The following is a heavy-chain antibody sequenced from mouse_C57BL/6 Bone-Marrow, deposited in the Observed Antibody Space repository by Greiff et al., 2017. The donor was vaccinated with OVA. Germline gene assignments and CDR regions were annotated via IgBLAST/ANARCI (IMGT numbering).Heavy chain of an antibody. CDR2: IRNKANNHAT. J-gene: IGHJ2*01. V-gene: IGHV6-6*01. Sequence: EVNVVESGGGLVQPGGSMKLSCAASGFTFSDAWMDWVRQSPEKGLEWVAEIRNKANNHATYYAESVKGRFTISRDDSKSSVYLQMNSLRAEDTGIYYCTRHDYDGYYFDYWGQGTTLTVSS. CDR3: TRHDYDGYYFDY. CDR1: GFTFSDAW. D-gene: IGHD2-4*01.